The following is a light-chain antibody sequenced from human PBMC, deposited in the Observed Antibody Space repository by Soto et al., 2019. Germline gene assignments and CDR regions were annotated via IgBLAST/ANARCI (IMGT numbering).Light chain of an antibody. V-gene: IGKV1-5*03. Sequence: DIQMTQSPSTLSASVGDRVTLTCLSSQSISTWLAWYQQKPGKAPKLLIYIASSLESGVPSRFSGSGSGTEFTLTISSLQPADFATYYCQHYNNHSPGTFGQGTKVDI. CDR1: QSISTW. CDR2: IAS. CDR3: QHYNNHSPGT. J-gene: IGKJ1*01.